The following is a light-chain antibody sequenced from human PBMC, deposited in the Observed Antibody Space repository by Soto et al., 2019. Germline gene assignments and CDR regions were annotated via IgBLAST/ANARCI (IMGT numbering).Light chain of an antibody. V-gene: IGLV2-14*01. CDR1: SSDVGDYNY. Sequence: QSALTQPASVSGSPGQSITISCTGTSSDVGDYNYVSWYQHHPGKAPKLMIYEVTNRPSGVSNRFSGSKSGNTASLAISGLQADDQADYYCISYTSGSTSYVFGTGTKLTVL. CDR2: EVT. CDR3: ISYTSGSTSYV. J-gene: IGLJ1*01.